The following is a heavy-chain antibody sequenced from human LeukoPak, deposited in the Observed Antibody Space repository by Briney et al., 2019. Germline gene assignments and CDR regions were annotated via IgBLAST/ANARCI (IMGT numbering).Heavy chain of an antibody. D-gene: IGHD4-11*01. CDR3: ARLLYSNYGDS. J-gene: IGHJ4*02. V-gene: IGHV4-39*01. CDR1: GGSISSRTYY. Sequence: PSETLSLTCTVSGGSISSRTYYWGWIRQPPGKGLEWIGSISYSGNTYYNPSLKSRVPISVDTSRNQFSLKLSSVTAADTAVYYCARLLYSNYGDSWGQGTLVTVSS. CDR2: ISYSGNT.